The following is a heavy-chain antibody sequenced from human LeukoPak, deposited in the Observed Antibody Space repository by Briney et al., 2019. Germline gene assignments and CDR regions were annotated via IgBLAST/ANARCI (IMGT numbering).Heavy chain of an antibody. J-gene: IGHJ6*03. CDR2: IYHSGST. CDR1: GGSFSGYY. V-gene: IGHV4-34*01. Sequence: SETLSLTCAVYGGSFSGYYWSWIRQPPGKGLEWIGSIYHSGSTYYNPSLKSRVTISVDTSKNQFSLRLSSVTAADTAVYYCARTTEGYCRGGSCYYYYYYMDVWGKGTTVTVSS. CDR3: ARTTEGYCRGGSCYYYYYYMDV. D-gene: IGHD2-15*01.